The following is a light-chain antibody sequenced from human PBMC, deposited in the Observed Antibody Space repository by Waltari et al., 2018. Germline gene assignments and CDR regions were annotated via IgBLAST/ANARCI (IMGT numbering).Light chain of an antibody. Sequence: EIVLTQSPATLSLSPGESATLYCRASQSVSSYLSWYQQKPGQAPRLLIYDASNRATGIPARFSGSGSGTDFTLTISSLEPEDFAVYYCQQRNNWPPAWTFGQGTKVEIK. J-gene: IGKJ1*01. CDR3: QQRNNWPPAWT. V-gene: IGKV3-11*01. CDR1: QSVSSY. CDR2: DAS.